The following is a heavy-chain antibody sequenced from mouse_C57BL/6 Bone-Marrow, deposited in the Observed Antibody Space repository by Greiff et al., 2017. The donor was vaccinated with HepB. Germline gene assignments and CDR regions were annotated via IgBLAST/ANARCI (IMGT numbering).Heavy chain of an antibody. CDR1: GFTFSDAW. J-gene: IGHJ2*01. CDR2: IRNKANNHAT. V-gene: IGHV6-6*01. CDR3: TSYGSRTRFDY. Sequence: EVKVVESGGGLVQPGGSMKLSCAASGFTFSDAWMDWVRQSPEKGLEWVAEIRNKANNHATYYAESVKGRFTISRDDSKSSVYLQMNSLRAEDTGIYYCTSYGSRTRFDYWGQGTTLTVSS. D-gene: IGHD1-1*01.